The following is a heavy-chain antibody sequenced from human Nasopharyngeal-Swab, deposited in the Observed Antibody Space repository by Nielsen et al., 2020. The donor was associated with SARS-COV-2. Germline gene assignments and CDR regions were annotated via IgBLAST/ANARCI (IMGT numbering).Heavy chain of an antibody. CDR3: ARGNGSYYLYIWDN. Sequence: GGSLRLSCAASGFTFRSYAISWVRQAPGKGLEWVAVISYDGSSSYYADSVKGRFIISRDNSKNTLYLRMNGLRAEDTAVYYCARGNGSYYLYIWDNWGQGTLVTVSS. CDR1: GFTFRSYA. J-gene: IGHJ4*02. D-gene: IGHD1-26*01. V-gene: IGHV3-30*04. CDR2: ISYDGSSS.